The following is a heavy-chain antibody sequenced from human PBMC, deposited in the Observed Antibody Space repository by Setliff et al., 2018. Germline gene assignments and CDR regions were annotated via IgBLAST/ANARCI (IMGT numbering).Heavy chain of an antibody. CDR3: ARELRSPYWHLDS. V-gene: IGHV1-69*13. D-gene: IGHD3-16*01. J-gene: IGHJ5*01. Sequence: SVKVSCKASGGTFNTYGISWVRLAPGQGPEWMGRVIPLFGTTNYAQKFQDRVAITADESTSTAYMELRSLRSDDTAVYYCARELRSPYWHLDSWGQGTQVTVSS. CDR1: GGTFNTYG. CDR2: VIPLFGTT.